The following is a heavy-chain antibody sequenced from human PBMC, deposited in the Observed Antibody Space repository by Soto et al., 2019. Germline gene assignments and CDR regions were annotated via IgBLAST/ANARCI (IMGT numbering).Heavy chain of an antibody. V-gene: IGHV2-5*02. J-gene: IGHJ5*02. CDR3: ANSRITMVREGLRRSKKCWFGP. D-gene: IGHD3-10*01. CDR1: GFSLSTSGVG. CDR2: IYWDDDK. Sequence: QITLKESGPTLVKPTQTLTLTCTFSGFSLSTSGVGVGWIRQPPGKALEWLALIYWDDDKRYSPSLKSRLTITKDPSKNQVVLTMSSMDPVDTATYYCANSRITMVREGLRRSKKCWFGPWGQGTLVTVSS.